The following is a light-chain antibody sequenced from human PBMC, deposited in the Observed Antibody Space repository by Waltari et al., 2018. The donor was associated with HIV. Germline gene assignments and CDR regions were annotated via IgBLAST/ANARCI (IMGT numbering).Light chain of an antibody. CDR2: RNRDGRH. CDR1: SGHNNYV. V-gene: IGLV4-69*02. J-gene: IGLJ3*02. Sequence: QVVLTQPPSASASLGASVRLTCTLSSGHNNYVIAWHKQQAEKGPRFLKKRNRDGRHSKGVGVPARFSGSSSGAERYLIISSLQSEDAADYFCQTWRTGLQVFGGGTRLTVL. CDR3: QTWRTGLQV.